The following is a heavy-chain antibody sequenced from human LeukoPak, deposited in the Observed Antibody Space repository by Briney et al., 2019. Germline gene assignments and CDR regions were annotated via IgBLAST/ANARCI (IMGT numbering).Heavy chain of an antibody. Sequence: SETLSLTCTVSGYSITTGYYWAWIRPPPGKGLEWIGSIYYSGSTYYNPSLKSRVTISVDTSKNQFSLKLSSVTAADTAVYYCARDKGEEFDYWGQGTLVTVSS. V-gene: IGHV4-38-2*02. D-gene: IGHD1-26*01. CDR2: IYYSGST. CDR3: ARDKGEEFDY. J-gene: IGHJ4*02. CDR1: GYSITTGYY.